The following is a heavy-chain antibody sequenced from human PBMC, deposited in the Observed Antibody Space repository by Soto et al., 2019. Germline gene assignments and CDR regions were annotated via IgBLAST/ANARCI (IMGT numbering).Heavy chain of an antibody. J-gene: IGHJ3*02. V-gene: IGHV4-4*07. CDR1: GGSISTYY. CDR3: ARGGRDGFDI. CDR2: VYISGST. Sequence: QVQLQESGPGLVKPSETLSLTCTVSGGSISTYYWNWIRQSAGKGLEWIGRVYISGSTNYHPSLKSRVAMSVDTSNNQVSLKVTSVTAADTAVYYCARGGRDGFDIWGQGTMVTVSS.